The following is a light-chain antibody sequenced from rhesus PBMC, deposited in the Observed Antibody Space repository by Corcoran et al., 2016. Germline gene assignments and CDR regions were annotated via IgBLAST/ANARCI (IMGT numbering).Light chain of an antibody. V-gene: IGKV1-32*01. J-gene: IGKJ4*01. Sequence: DIQMTQSPSSLSASVGDRVTITCRASQDISSYLNWYQQKPGKAPKPLNYHANRVESGVPSRFSGSGSGTECTFTISSLQPEDFATYYCQQYNTLPLTFGGGTKVEIK. CDR2: HAN. CDR3: QQYNTLPLT. CDR1: QDISSY.